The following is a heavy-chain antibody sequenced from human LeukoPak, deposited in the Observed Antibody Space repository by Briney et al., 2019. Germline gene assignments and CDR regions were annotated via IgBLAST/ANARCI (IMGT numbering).Heavy chain of an antibody. D-gene: IGHD1-26*01. J-gene: IGHJ4*02. CDR2: IYYSGST. V-gene: IGHV4-59*08. Sequence: SETLSLTCTVSGGSISTYYWNWIRQSPGKGLEWIGNIYYSGSTNYNPPLKSRVTISVDTSKNQSSLKLSSVTAADTAVYYCARLEWELNFDYWGQGTLVTVSS. CDR1: GGSISTYY. CDR3: ARLEWELNFDY.